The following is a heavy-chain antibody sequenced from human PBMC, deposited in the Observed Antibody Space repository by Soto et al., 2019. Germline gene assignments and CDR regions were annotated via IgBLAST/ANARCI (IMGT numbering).Heavy chain of an antibody. J-gene: IGHJ4*02. D-gene: IGHD3-9*01. CDR1: GGTFSSYT. V-gene: IGHV1-69*08. CDR2: IIPILGIA. Sequence: QVQLVQSGAEVKKPGSSVKVSCKASGGTFSSYTSSWVRQAPGQGLEGMGRIIPILGIANYAQKFQGRVTITADKSTSTAHMELSRLRSEDTAVYYCARDILTGYYLGYWGQGTLVTVS. CDR3: ARDILTGYYLGY.